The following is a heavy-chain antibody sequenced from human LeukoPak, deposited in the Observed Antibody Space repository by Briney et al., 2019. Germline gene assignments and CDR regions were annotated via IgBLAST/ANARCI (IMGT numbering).Heavy chain of an antibody. J-gene: IGHJ4*02. Sequence: ASVKVSCKASGYSFTTYGISWVRQAPGQGLEWMGWISAYSGNTNYAQNLQGRVTMTTDTATNTAYMELRSLRSDDTAVYYCARGGYYDNSGFYYVSFIFDYWGQGTLVTVSS. CDR2: ISAYSGNT. CDR1: GYSFTTYG. V-gene: IGHV1-18*01. D-gene: IGHD3-22*01. CDR3: ARGGYYDNSGFYYVSFIFDY.